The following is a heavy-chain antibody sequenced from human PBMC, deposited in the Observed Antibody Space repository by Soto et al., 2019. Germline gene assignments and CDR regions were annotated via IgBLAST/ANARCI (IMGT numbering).Heavy chain of an antibody. D-gene: IGHD2-15*01. CDR1: GFTFSSYS. CDR2: ISSSSSYI. V-gene: IGHV3-21*01. CDR3: ARDSLYCSGGSCYSKGIDY. Sequence: GGSLRLSCAASGFTFSSYSMNWVRQAPGKGLEWVSSISSSSSYIYYADSVKGRFTISRDNAKNSLYLQMNSLRAEDTAVYYCARDSLYCSGGSCYSKGIDYWGQGTLVTVSS. J-gene: IGHJ4*02.